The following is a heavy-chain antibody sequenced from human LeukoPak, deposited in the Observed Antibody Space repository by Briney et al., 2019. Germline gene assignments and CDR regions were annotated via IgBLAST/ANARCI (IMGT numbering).Heavy chain of an antibody. V-gene: IGHV3-48*01. CDR2: ISSTSSTI. D-gene: IGHD3-22*01. CDR1: GFTFSSYS. Sequence: GGSLRLSCAASGFTFSSYSMNWVRQAPGKGLEWVSYISSTSSTIYYADSVKGRFTISRDTAKNSLYLQMNSLRAEDTAVYYCARDLGQYYDTGDNWFDPWGQGTLVTVSS. CDR3: ARDLGQYYDTGDNWFDP. J-gene: IGHJ5*02.